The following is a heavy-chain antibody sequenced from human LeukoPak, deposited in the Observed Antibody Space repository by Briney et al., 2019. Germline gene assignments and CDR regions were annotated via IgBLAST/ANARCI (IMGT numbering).Heavy chain of an antibody. D-gene: IGHD2-21*01. CDR1: GFTFSSYG. J-gene: IGHJ4*02. V-gene: IGHV3-30*02. CDR3: APRVVVIAAPFDY. Sequence: PGGSLRLSXAASGFTFSSYGMHWVRQAPGKGLEWVAFIRYDGSNKYYADSVKGRFTISRDNSKNTLYLQMNSLRAEDTAVYYCAPRVVVIAAPFDYWGQVTLVTVSS. CDR2: IRYDGSNK.